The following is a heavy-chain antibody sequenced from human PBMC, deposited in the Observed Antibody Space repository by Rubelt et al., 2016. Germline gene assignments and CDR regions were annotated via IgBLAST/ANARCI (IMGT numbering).Heavy chain of an antibody. J-gene: IGHJ5*02. V-gene: IGHV1-18*01. CDR2: ISAYNGNT. CDR1: GYTFTSYG. D-gene: IGHD6-13*01. Sequence: QVQLVQSGAEVKKPGVSVKVSCKASGYTFTSYGISWVRQAPGQGLEWMGWISAYNGNTNYAQKLKGRVTRTTDTSTGTAYMELRSLRSDDTAVYYCASRYSSSWYRGWFDPWGQGTLVTVSS. CDR3: ASRYSSSWYRGWFDP.